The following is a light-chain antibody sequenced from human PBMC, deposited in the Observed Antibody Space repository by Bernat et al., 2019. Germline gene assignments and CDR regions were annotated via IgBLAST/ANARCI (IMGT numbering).Light chain of an antibody. J-gene: IGKJ5*01. CDR2: DAS. Sequence: EIVLTQSPATLSLSPGERATLSCRASQSVSSYLAWYQQKPGQAPRLLIYDASNRATGIPARFSGSGSGTDFTLTISSLEPEDFALYYCQHRSNWPPEITCGQGTRLDIK. V-gene: IGKV3-11*01. CDR1: QSVSSY. CDR3: QHRSNWPPEIT.